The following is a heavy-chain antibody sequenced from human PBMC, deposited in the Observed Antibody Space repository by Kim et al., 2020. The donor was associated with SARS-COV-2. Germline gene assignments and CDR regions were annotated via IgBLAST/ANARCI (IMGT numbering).Heavy chain of an antibody. J-gene: IGHJ6*02. V-gene: IGHV3-21*04. CDR2: ISSSSSYI. CDR1: GFTFSSYS. Sequence: GGSLRLSCAASGFTFSSYSMNWVRQAPGKGLEWVSSISSSSSYIYYADSVKGRFTISRDNAKNSLYLQMNSLRAEDTAVYYCARVIGEVPHYFYYYYGMDVWGQGTTVTVSS. D-gene: IGHD1-1*01. CDR3: ARVIGEVPHYFYYYYGMDV.